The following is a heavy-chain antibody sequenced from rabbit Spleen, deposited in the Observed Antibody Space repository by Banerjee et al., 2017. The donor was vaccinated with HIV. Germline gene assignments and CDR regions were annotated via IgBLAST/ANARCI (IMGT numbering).Heavy chain of an antibody. CDR1: GFSFSTNYW. D-gene: IGHD8-1*01. CDR2: IYTGSSGST. V-gene: IGHV1S40*01. Sequence: QSLEESGGDLVKPGASLTLTCTASGFSFSTNYWICWVRQAPGKGLEWIACIYTGSSGSTYYASWAKGRFTISKTSSTTVTLQMTSLTAADTATYFCARDSGSSFSSYGMDLWGPGTLVTVS. J-gene: IGHJ6*01. CDR3: ARDSGSSFSSYGMDL.